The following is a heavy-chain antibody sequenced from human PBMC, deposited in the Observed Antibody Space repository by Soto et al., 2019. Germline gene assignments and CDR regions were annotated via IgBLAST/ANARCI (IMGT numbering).Heavy chain of an antibody. J-gene: IGHJ6*02. Sequence: GASVKVSCKASGYTFTSYDINWVRQATGQGLEWMGWMNPNSGNTGYAQKFQGRVTMTRNTSISTAYMELSSLRSEDTAVYYCARSSRNYCSSTSCYTVYYYYGMDVWGQGPTVTVSS. CDR3: ARSSRNYCSSTSCYTVYYYYGMDV. CDR2: MNPNSGNT. V-gene: IGHV1-8*01. CDR1: GYTFTSYD. D-gene: IGHD2-2*02.